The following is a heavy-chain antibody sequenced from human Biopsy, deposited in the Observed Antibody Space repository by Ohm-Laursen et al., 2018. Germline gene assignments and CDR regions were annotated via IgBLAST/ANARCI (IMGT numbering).Heavy chain of an antibody. CDR1: GGSISNYY. V-gene: IGHV4-59*01. Sequence: GTLSLTCTVSGGSISNYYWSWMRQPPGKALEWIAYIYYSGTPTNYTPSLKSRVTISVDTSRNQFSLKLSSVTAADTAVYYCGRTLPSGCTDYWGQGTLVTVSS. J-gene: IGHJ4*02. CDR2: IYYSGTPT. D-gene: IGHD2-15*01. CDR3: GRTLPSGCTDY.